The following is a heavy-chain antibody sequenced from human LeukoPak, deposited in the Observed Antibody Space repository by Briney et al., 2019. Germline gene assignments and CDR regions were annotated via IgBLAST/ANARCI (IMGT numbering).Heavy chain of an antibody. V-gene: IGHV3-48*04. CDR2: ISSITSIT. CDR3: AREAVWFGKNYSYYYMDV. Sequence: GGSLRLSCVASGFSFRNYSMNWVRQAPGKGLEWVSYISSITSITYNPDSVKGRFTISRDSAKTSLYLQMNSLRAEDTAVYYCAREAVWFGKNYSYYYMDVWGKGNTVNVSS. D-gene: IGHD3-10*01. CDR1: GFSFRNYS. J-gene: IGHJ6*03.